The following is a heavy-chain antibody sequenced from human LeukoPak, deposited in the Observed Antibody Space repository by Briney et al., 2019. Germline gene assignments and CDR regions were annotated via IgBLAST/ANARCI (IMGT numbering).Heavy chain of an antibody. CDR3: ARDKVAVAGVYDY. J-gene: IGHJ4*02. CDR1: GYTFTGYY. V-gene: IGHV1-2*02. D-gene: IGHD6-19*01. Sequence: ASVKVSCKASGYTFTGYYMHWVRQAPGQGLEWMGWINPNSGGTNYAQKFQGRVTMTRDTSISTAYMELSRLRSDDTAVYYCARDKVAVAGVYDYWGRGTLVTVSS. CDR2: INPNSGGT.